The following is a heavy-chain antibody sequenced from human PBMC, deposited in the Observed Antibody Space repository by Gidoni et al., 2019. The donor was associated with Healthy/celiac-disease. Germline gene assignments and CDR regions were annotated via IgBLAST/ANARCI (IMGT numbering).Heavy chain of an antibody. J-gene: IGHJ6*02. CDR3: ARDDSRGSHYYYYGMDV. D-gene: IGHD1-26*01. V-gene: IGHV3-30-3*01. Sequence: QVQLVESGGGVVQPGWSLRLSCAASGFTFSSYAMHWVRQAPGKGLEWVAVISYDGSNKYYADSVKGRFTISRDNSKNTLYLQMNSLRAEDTAVYYCARDDSRGSHYYYYGMDVWGQGTTVTVSS. CDR2: ISYDGSNK. CDR1: GFTFSSYA.